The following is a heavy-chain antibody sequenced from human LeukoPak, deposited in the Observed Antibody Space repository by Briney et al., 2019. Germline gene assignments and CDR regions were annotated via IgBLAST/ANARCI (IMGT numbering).Heavy chain of an antibody. CDR3: ARDLRDYDFWSGVMDV. CDR2: ISRRSNYK. J-gene: IGHJ6*03. D-gene: IGHD3-3*01. CDR1: GFIFSSYS. Sequence: PGGSLRLSCAASGFIFSSYSMNWVRQAPGKGLEWVSSISRRSNYKYYPDSVKGRFTISRDNAKNSLYLQMNSLRAEDTAVYYCARDLRDYDFWSGVMDVWGKGTTVTVSS. V-gene: IGHV3-21*01.